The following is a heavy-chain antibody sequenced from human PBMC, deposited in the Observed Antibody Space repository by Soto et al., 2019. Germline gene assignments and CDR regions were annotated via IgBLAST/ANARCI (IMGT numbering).Heavy chain of an antibody. Sequence: EVQLVESGGDLVQPGGSLRLSCAASGFTVSNSYVGWVRQAPGKGLEWVSSIYTGVNTYYADSVRHRFTISTDNFKDTLYLQMNSLRGDDTAMYYCARHVGSYWYFDLWGRGTLVTVSS. CDR1: GFTVSNSY. D-gene: IGHD1-26*01. J-gene: IGHJ2*01. V-gene: IGHV3-66*04. CDR2: IYTGVNT. CDR3: ARHVGSYWYFDL.